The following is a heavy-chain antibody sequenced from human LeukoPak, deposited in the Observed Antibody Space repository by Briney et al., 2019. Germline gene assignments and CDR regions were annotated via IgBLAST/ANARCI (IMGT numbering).Heavy chain of an antibody. D-gene: IGHD3-22*01. CDR1: GGSISSYY. Sequence: SETLSLTCTVSGGSISSYYWSWIRQPPGKGLEGIGCIYYSGSTNYNPSLKSRVTISVDTSKNQFSLKLSSVTAADTAVYYCARVRESSGYYNDFDYWGQGTLVTVSS. V-gene: IGHV4-59*01. J-gene: IGHJ4*02. CDR2: IYYSGST. CDR3: ARVRESSGYYNDFDY.